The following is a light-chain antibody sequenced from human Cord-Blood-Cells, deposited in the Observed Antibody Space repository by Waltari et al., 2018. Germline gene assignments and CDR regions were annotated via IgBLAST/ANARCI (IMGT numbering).Light chain of an antibody. CDR1: QGISSY. J-gene: IGKJ3*01. V-gene: IGKV1-8*01. CDR2: AAS. CDR3: QQYYSYPFT. Sequence: AIRMTQSPSSLSASTGDRVTITCRASQGISSYLAWYQQKPVKAPKLLIYAASTLQSGVPSRFSGSGSGTDFTLTISCLQSEDFATYYCQQYYSYPFTFGPGTKVDIK.